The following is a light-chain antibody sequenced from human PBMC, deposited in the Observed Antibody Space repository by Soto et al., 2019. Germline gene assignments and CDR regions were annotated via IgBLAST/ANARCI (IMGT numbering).Light chain of an antibody. CDR1: QSIGTS. V-gene: IGKV1-5*03. CDR2: KAS. CDR3: QQYNSYSLT. Sequence: DIQMTQFPSTLSASVGDRVTISCRASQSIGTSLAWYQQTPGKAPKLLIYKASILESGVPSRFSGSGSGTEFTLTISSLQPDDFATYYCQQYNSYSLTFGGGTKVDIK. J-gene: IGKJ4*01.